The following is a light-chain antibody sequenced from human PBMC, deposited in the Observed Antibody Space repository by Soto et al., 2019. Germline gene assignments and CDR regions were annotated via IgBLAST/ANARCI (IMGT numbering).Light chain of an antibody. CDR2: GAS. J-gene: IGKJ5*01. CDR3: QQYNNWPPPIT. Sequence: EIILTQSPATLSVSPGERATLSCRASQSIGSNLAWYQQKPGQAPRLLIYGASTRATDIPARFSGSGSGTDFTLTISSLQSEDFAVYYCQQYNNWPPPITFGQGTRLEIK. CDR1: QSIGSN. V-gene: IGKV3-15*01.